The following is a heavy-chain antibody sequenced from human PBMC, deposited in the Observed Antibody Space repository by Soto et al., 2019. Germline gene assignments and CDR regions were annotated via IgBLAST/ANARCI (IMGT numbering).Heavy chain of an antibody. CDR2: IIPILGIA. CDR3: ARDGSGYDGGYFDY. Sequence: QVQLVQSGAEVKKPGSSVKVSCKASGGTFSSYTISWVRQAPGQGLEWMGRIIPILGIANYAQKFQGRVTITADKSTSTAYMELSSLRSEDTAVYYCARDGSGYDGGYFDYWGQGTLVTVSS. D-gene: IGHD5-12*01. CDR1: GGTFSSYT. J-gene: IGHJ4*02. V-gene: IGHV1-69*08.